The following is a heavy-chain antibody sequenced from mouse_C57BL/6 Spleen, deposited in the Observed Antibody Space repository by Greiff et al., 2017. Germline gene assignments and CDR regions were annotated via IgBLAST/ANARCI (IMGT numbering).Heavy chain of an antibody. CDR3: ARGCYGGNSDGYAVDY. CDR2: IYPRSGNT. J-gene: IGHJ4*01. D-gene: IGHD1-1*01. V-gene: IGHV1-81*01. CDR1: GYTFTSYG. Sequence: VQLQQSGAELARPGASVKLSCKASGYTFTSYGISWVKQRTGQGLEWIGEIYPRSGNTYYNEKFKGKATLTADKSSSTAYMELRSLTSEDSAVYFCARGCYGGNSDGYAVDYWGQGTSVTVSA.